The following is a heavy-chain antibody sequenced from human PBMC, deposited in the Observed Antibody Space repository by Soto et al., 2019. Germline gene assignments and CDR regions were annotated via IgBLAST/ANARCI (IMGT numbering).Heavy chain of an antibody. CDR1: GYTFTSYA. CDR2: INAGTGNT. V-gene: IGHV1-3*01. D-gene: IGHD2-15*01. J-gene: IGHJ4*02. Sequence: QVQLVQSGAEVKKAGASVKVSCKASGYTFTSYAVHWVRQAPGQSLEWMGWINAGTGNTKYSQKFQGRVTITRDTSASTVFMELSSLKSEDTAVYYCARGCSGGSCYIFEYWGQGTLGTVSS. CDR3: ARGCSGGSCYIFEY.